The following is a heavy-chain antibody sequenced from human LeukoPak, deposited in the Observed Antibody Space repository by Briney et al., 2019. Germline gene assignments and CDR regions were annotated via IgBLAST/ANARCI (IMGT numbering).Heavy chain of an antibody. V-gene: IGHV4-4*02. CDR2: VSLSGLT. D-gene: IGHD2-8*01. CDR3: SRENGAFSPFGY. J-gene: IGHJ4*02. Sequence: SGTLSLTCGVSGVSITSTNWWSWVRQPPGQGLEWIGEVSLSGLTNYNPSLSSRVIMALDTSKNHLSLHLTSVTAADTAVYYCSRENGAFSPFGYWGQGYLVTVSS. CDR1: GVSITSTNW.